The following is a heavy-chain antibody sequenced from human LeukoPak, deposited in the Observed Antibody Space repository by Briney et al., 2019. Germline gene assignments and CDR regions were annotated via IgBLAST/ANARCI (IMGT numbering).Heavy chain of an antibody. D-gene: IGHD6-13*01. CDR2: IRYDGSNK. CDR3: AKEEYSSSWYDY. J-gene: IGHJ4*02. V-gene: IGHV3-30*02. CDR1: GFTFSSYG. Sequence: QSGGSLRLSCAASGFTFSSYGMHWVRQAPGKGLEWVAFIRYDGSNKYYADSVKGRFTISRDNSKNTLYLQMNSLRAEDTAVYYCAKEEYSSSWYDYWGQGTLVTVSS.